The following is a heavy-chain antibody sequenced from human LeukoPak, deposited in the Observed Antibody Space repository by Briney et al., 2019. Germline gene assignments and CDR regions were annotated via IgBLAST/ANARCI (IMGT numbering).Heavy chain of an antibody. CDR2: INPSGGST. CDR1: GYTFTSYY. J-gene: IGHJ6*03. Sequence: ASVKVSCKASGYTFTSYYMHWVRQAPGQGLEWMGIINPSGGSTSYAQKFQGRVTMTRDTSTSTVYMELSSLRSEDTAVYYCATVPAANYYYYYMDVWGKGTTVTVSS. CDR3: ATVPAANYYYYYMDV. D-gene: IGHD2-2*01. V-gene: IGHV1-46*01.